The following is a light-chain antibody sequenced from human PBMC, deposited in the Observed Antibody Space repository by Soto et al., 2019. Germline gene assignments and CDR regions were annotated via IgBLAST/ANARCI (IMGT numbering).Light chain of an antibody. CDR2: AAS. Sequence: EIVLTQSPGTLSLSPGERATLSCRASQSVSSIYLAWYQQKPGQAPRLVIYAASSRATGIPDRFSGSGSGTGFTLTISRVEPEDFAVYYCQQYSRSPQKMYTFGQGTKLEIK. CDR1: QSVSSIY. CDR3: QQYSRSPQKMYT. J-gene: IGKJ2*01. V-gene: IGKV3-20*01.